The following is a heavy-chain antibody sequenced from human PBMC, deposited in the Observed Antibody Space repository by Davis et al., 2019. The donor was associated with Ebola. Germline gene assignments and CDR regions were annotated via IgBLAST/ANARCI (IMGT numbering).Heavy chain of an antibody. J-gene: IGHJ6*02. CDR1: GYTFTSYG. CDR3: ARDGIVGATTSRAVGYYYYGMDV. CDR2: ISAYNGNT. Sequence: ASVKVSCKASGYTFTSYGISWVRQAPGQGLEWMGWISAYNGNTNYAQKFQGRVTMTTDTSTSTAYMELRSLRSDDTAVYYCARDGIVGATTSRAVGYYYYGMDVWGQGTTVTVSS. D-gene: IGHD1-26*01. V-gene: IGHV1-18*01.